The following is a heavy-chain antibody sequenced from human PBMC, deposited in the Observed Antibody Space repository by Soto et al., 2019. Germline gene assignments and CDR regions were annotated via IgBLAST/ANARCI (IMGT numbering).Heavy chain of an antibody. CDR1: GYSISSGYY. CDR3: VRSPREYSWNARHAYFDF. J-gene: IGHJ5*01. Sequence: PSETLSLTCTVSGYSISSGYYWGWVRQPPGKGLEWIGSTYHSGSTKYNPSLKSRGTISLNTSKNQFSLNLSSVSAADTAVYYCVRSPREYSWNARHAYFDFCGRGTLVTVSS. CDR2: TYHSGST. V-gene: IGHV4-38-2*02. D-gene: IGHD1-20*01.